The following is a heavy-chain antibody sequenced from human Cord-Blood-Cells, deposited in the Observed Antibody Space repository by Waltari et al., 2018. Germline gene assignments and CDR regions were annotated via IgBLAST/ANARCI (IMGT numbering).Heavy chain of an antibody. CDR2: TYYRSKWYN. V-gene: IGHV6-1*01. D-gene: IGHD6-6*01. Sequence: QVQLQQSGPGLVKPSQTLSLTCAISGESVSRNSAAWHWIRQSPSRGLEWLGRTYYRSKWYNDYAVSVKSRITINPDTSKNQFSMQLNSVTPEDTAVYYCARGGGAYSSSEYYFDYWGQGTLVTVSS. CDR3: ARGGGAYSSSEYYFDY. CDR1: GESVSRNSAA. J-gene: IGHJ4*02.